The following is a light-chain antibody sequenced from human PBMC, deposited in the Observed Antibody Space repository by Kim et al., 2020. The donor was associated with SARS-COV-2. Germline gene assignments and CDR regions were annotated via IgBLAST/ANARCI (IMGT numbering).Light chain of an antibody. CDR1: KLGDKY. Sequence: SYELTQPPSVSVSPGQTASITCSADKLGDKYACWYQQKPGQSPVLVIYQDNKRPSGIPERFFGSSSGDTATRTISGTQAMDEADYYCQGWDNTVDFGGGT. J-gene: IGLJ2*01. CDR2: QDN. V-gene: IGLV3-1*01. CDR3: QGWDNTVD.